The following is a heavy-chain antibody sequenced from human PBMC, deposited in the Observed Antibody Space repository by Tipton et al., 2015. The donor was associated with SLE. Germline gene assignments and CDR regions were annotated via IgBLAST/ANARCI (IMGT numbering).Heavy chain of an antibody. CDR3: ATDRSGNSSVYSDC. D-gene: IGHD4-23*01. Sequence: TLSLTCTVSGGSLSSYYWSWIRQPAGKGLEWIGRIYASGSTEYNPSLKSRVTISVDPSKNQFSLKLSAVTAADTAVYYCATDRSGNSSVYSDCWGQGTLVTVSS. J-gene: IGHJ4*02. V-gene: IGHV4-4*07. CDR2: IYASGST. CDR1: GGSLSSYY.